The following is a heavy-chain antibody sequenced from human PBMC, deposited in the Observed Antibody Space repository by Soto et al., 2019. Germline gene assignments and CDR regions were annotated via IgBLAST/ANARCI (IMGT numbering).Heavy chain of an antibody. CDR3: TREYSSYAGHFDY. D-gene: IGHD6-19*01. CDR1: GFTFGDYA. CDR2: IRSKDYGGTT. V-gene: IGHV3-49*03. Sequence: GGSLRLSCTASGFTFGDYAMSWFRQAPGKGLEWVGFIRSKDYGGTTEYAASVKGRFTIPRDDSKSIAYLQMNSLKTEDTAVYYCTREYSSYAGHFDYWGQGTLVTVSS. J-gene: IGHJ4*02.